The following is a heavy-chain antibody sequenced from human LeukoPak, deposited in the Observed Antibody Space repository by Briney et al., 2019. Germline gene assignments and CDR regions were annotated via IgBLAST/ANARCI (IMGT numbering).Heavy chain of an antibody. CDR3: ARDGGAVVVPAAFDY. CDR2: IHPGSGGT. CDR1: GYTFTDHY. D-gene: IGHD2-2*01. J-gene: IGHJ4*02. V-gene: IGHV1-2*02. Sequence: ASVKVSCQALGYTFTDHYFHWLRQAPGQGIEWMGWIHPGSGGTNYAQKFQGRVTMTRDTSISTAYMELSRLRSDDTAVYYCARDGGAVVVPAAFDYWGQGTLVTVSS.